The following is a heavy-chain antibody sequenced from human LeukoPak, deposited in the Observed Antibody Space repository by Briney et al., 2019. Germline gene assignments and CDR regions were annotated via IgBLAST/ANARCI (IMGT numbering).Heavy chain of an antibody. V-gene: IGHV3-11*04. CDR1: GFTFSDYY. Sequence: GGSLRLSCAASGFTFSDYYMSWIRQAPGKGLEWVSYISSSGSTIYYADSVKGRFTISRDNAKNSLYLQMNSLRAEDTAVYYCARGSSGWYSVPNYYYMDVWGKGTTVTVSS. CDR2: ISSSGSTI. D-gene: IGHD6-19*01. J-gene: IGHJ6*03. CDR3: ARGSSGWYSVPNYYYMDV.